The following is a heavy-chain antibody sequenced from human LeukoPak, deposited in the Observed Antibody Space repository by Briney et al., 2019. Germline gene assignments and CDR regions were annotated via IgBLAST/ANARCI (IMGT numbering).Heavy chain of an antibody. Sequence: SETLSLTCSVSGDSISRYYWSWIRRPAGKGLEWIGRIYTTGSTNYNPSLKSRVTMSLDTSKNQFSLKLSSVTAADTAVYYCARGLGDYYDTSGYEYYFDYWGQGTLVTVSS. CDR3: ARGLGDYYDTSGYEYYFDY. J-gene: IGHJ4*02. V-gene: IGHV4-4*07. CDR2: IYTTGST. CDR1: GDSISRYY. D-gene: IGHD3-22*01.